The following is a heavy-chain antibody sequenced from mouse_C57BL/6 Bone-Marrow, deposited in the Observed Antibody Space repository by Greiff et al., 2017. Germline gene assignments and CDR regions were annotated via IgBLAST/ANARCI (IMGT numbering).Heavy chain of an antibody. D-gene: IGHD3-2*02. CDR1: GFTFSSYG. V-gene: IGHV5-6*01. CDR3: ARRAAQAPYFNY. J-gene: IGHJ2*01. CDR2: ISSGGSYT. Sequence: EVQLVESGGDLVKPGGSLKLSCAASGFTFSSYGMSWVRQTPDKRLEWVATISSGGSYTYYPDSVKGRFTISRDNAKNTLYLQMSSLKSEDTAMYYCARRAAQAPYFNYWGQGTTLTVSS.